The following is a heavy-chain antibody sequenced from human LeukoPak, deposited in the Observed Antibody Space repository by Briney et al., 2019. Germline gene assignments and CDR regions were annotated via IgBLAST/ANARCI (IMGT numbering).Heavy chain of an antibody. Sequence: SETLSLTCTVSGGSISSYFWNWIRQPAGKGPEWIGRIYTTGTTNYNPSLKSRVTMSVDTSKNQFSLKLNSVTAADTAVYYCARGRGYSYGRGNYYYYMDVWGKGTTVTVSS. CDR1: GGSISSYF. CDR2: IYTTGTT. CDR3: ARGRGYSYGRGNYYYYMDV. J-gene: IGHJ6*03. V-gene: IGHV4-4*07. D-gene: IGHD5-18*01.